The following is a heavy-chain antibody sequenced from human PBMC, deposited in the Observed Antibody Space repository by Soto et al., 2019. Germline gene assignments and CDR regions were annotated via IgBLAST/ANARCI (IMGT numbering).Heavy chain of an antibody. V-gene: IGHV4-39*01. Sequence: SETLSLTCTVSGGSISSRDSYWGWIRQPPGKGLEWIGSFHYSGSTYYNPSLKSRVTISVDTSKNQLSLRVTSVTAADTAVGYCARGFGRSHFDYWGQGTLVTVSS. D-gene: IGHD3-16*01. J-gene: IGHJ4*02. CDR3: ARGFGRSHFDY. CDR1: GGSISSRDSY. CDR2: FHYSGST.